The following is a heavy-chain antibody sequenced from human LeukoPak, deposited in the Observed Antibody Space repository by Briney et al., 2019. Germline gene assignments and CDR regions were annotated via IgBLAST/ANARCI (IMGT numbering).Heavy chain of an antibody. D-gene: IGHD3-10*01. CDR2: IYTSGST. Sequence: SETLSLTCTVSGGSISSYYWSWIRQPAGKGLEWIGRIYTSGSTNYNPSLKSRVTMSVDTSKNQFSLKLSSVTAADTAVYYCARVYGSGSYYNDYYYYYMDVWGKGTTVTISS. CDR1: GGSISSYY. V-gene: IGHV4-4*07. J-gene: IGHJ6*03. CDR3: ARVYGSGSYYNDYYYYYMDV.